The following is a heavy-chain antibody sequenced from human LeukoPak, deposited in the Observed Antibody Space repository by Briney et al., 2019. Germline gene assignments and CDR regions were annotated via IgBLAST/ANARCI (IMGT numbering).Heavy chain of an antibody. D-gene: IGHD3-22*01. J-gene: IGHJ5*02. CDR1: GGSFSGYY. CDR2: INHSGST. CDR3: ARERRITMTPNWFDP. V-gene: IGHV4-34*09. Sequence: SESLSLTCAVYGGSFSGYYWRWIRQPPGKGLEWIGEINHSGSTNYNPSLKSRVTISVDMSKNQFSLKLSSVTAADTAVYYCARERRITMTPNWFDPWGQGTLVTVSS.